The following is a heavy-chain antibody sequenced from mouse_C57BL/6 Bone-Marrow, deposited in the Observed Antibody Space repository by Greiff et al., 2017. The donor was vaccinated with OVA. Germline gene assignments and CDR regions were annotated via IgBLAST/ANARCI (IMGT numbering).Heavy chain of an antibody. D-gene: IGHD1-1*01. V-gene: IGHV1-26*01. CDR1: GYTFTDYY. CDR3: ALFFTTVRDY. J-gene: IGHJ4*01. CDR2: INPNNGGT. Sequence: EVKLQQSGPELVKPGASVKISCKASGYTFTDYYMNWVKQSHGKSLEWIGDINPNNGGTSYNQKFKGKATLTVDKSSSTAYMELRSLTSEDSAVYYCALFFTTVRDYWGQGTSVTVSS.